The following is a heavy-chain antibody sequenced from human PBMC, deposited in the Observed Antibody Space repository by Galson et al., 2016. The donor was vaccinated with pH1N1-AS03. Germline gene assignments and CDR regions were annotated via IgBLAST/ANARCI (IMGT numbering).Heavy chain of an antibody. CDR1: GYSFTNHW. D-gene: IGHD2-2*01. CDR3: ARHREYQVLSSAMEG. CDR2: IYPVDSDT. Sequence: QSGAEVKKPGESLQISCKGSGYSFTNHWIAWVRQMPGKGLEWMGFIYPVDSDTRYSPYFQGQVTISADKSVTTAYLQWSSLKVSDTAIYYCARHREYQVLSSAMEGWGQGTTVTVSS. V-gene: IGHV5-51*01. J-gene: IGHJ6*02.